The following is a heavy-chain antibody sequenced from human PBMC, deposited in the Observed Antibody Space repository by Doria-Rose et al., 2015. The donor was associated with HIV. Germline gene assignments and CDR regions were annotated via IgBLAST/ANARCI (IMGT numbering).Heavy chain of an antibody. CDR2: MFSDDEG. J-gene: IGHJ4*02. CDR3: ARIKSSRWYHKYYFDF. V-gene: IGHV2-26*01. Sequence: PGPVLVKPTETLTLTCTVSGVSLSSPGMGVSWIRQPPGKALEWLANMFSDDEGYYKTTLKSRLTISRGTSKSQVVLTMTDMDPVGTATYYCARIKSSRWYHKYYFDFWGQGTLVIVSA. D-gene: IGHD6-13*01. CDR1: GVSLSSPGMG.